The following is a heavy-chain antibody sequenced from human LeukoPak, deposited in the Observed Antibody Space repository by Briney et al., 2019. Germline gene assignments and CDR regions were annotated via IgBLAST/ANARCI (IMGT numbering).Heavy chain of an antibody. D-gene: IGHD3-22*01. V-gene: IGHV3-66*01. CDR3: ARDYDSSGYYLN. CDR1: GFTVSSNY. J-gene: IGHJ4*02. CDR2: IYSGGST. Sequence: GGSLRLSCAASGFTVSSNYTSWVRQAPGKGLEWVSIIYSGGSTYYADSVKGRFTISRDNSKNTLYLQMNSLRAEDTAVYYCARDYDSSGYYLNWGQGTLVTVSS.